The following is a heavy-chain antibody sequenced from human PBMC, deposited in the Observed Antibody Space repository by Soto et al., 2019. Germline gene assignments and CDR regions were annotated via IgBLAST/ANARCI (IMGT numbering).Heavy chain of an antibody. CDR1: GFTFSSYG. D-gene: IGHD2-2*03. CDR2: ISYDGSNK. J-gene: IGHJ6*03. CDR3: AKESMDIVVVPAAKRNYYYYYMDV. Sequence: GGSLRLSCAASGFTFSSYGMHWVRQAPGKGLEWVAVISYDGSNKYYADSVKGRFTISRDNSKNTLYLQMNSLRAEDTAVYYCAKESMDIVVVPAAKRNYYYYYMDVWGKGTTVTVSS. V-gene: IGHV3-30*18.